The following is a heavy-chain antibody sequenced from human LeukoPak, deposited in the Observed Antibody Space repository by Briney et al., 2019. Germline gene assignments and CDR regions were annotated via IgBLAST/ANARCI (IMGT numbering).Heavy chain of an antibody. D-gene: IGHD3-22*01. J-gene: IGHJ4*02. V-gene: IGHV3-30-3*01. CDR3: AREAYYYDSSGYYQGKFDY. CDR2: KSYDGTNK. CDR1: GFTLINYA. Sequence: GRPLRLSCAASGFTLINYAMHWLRQAPGKGLEGVGIKSYDGTNKFYAYSVKGRFTISRDNFKKTLYLEMNSVRAEDTAVYYCAREAYYYDSSGYYQGKFDYWGQGTLVTVSS.